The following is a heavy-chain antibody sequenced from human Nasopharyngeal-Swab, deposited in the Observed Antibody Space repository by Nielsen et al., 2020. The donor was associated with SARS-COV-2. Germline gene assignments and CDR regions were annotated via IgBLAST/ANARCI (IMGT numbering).Heavy chain of an antibody. CDR3: ARGDSSSWWNSY. Sequence: GESLKISCAASGFTFSSYAMSWVRQAPGKGLEWVAVIWYDGSNKYYADSVKGRFTISRDNSENTLYLQMNSLRAADTAVYYCARGDSSSWWNSYWGQGTLVTVSS. V-gene: IGHV3-33*08. CDR2: IWYDGSNK. D-gene: IGHD6-13*01. CDR1: GFTFSSYA. J-gene: IGHJ4*02.